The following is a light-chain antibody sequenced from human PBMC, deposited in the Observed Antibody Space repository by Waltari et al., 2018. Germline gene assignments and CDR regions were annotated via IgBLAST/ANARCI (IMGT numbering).Light chain of an antibody. CDR2: GAS. Sequence: EVVLTQSPGTLSLSPGERATLSCRASESIGRALARYQQKPGQAPRLLIYGASTRATGIPDRFSGSGSGTDFSLTISRLEPEDFEVYYCQHYVRLPVTFGQGTRVEI. CDR1: ESIGRAL. V-gene: IGKV3-20*01. CDR3: QHYVRLPVT. J-gene: IGKJ1*01.